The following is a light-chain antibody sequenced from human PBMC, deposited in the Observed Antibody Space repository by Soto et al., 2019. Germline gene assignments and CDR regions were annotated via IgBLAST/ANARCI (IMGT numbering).Light chain of an antibody. CDR2: DTS. CDR3: QQINSQPYT. CDR1: QGISSA. V-gene: IGKV1-13*02. J-gene: IGKJ2*01. Sequence: AVPLNQSPSSLYASVGDRVTITCRASQGISSALAWYQQKPGKAPKLLIYDTSSLESGVPSRFSGSGSGTYFALTISSQQPEDFETYYCQQINSQPYTFGQVTKLDIK.